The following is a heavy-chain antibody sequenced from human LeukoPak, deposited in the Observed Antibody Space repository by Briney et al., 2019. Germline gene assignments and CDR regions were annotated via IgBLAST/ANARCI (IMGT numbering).Heavy chain of an antibody. CDR1: GSSFSSSA. CDR3: ARDRGYGGIVATILDY. J-gene: IGHJ4*02. V-gene: IGHV3-30*04. Sequence: GGSLRLSCAASGSSFSSSAMSWVRQAPGKGLEWVAVISYDGSNKYYADSVKGRFTISRDNSKNTLYLQMNSLRAEDTAVYYCARDRGYGGIVATILDYWGQGTLVTVSS. CDR2: ISYDGSNK. D-gene: IGHD5-12*01.